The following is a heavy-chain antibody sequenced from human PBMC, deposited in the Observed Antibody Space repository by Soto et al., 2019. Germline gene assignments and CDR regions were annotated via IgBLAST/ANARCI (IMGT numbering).Heavy chain of an antibody. D-gene: IGHD1-26*01. V-gene: IGHV4-39*02. CDR2: IYYSGST. Sequence: SETLSLTCTVSGGSISSSSYYWGWIRQPPGKGLEWIGSIYYSGSTYYNPSLKSRVTISVDTSKNQFSLKLSSVTAADTAIYYCARDDSGYSGSHYIDYFNFWGQGTLVTVSS. CDR3: ARDDSGYSGSHYIDYFNF. CDR1: GGSISSSSYY. J-gene: IGHJ4*02.